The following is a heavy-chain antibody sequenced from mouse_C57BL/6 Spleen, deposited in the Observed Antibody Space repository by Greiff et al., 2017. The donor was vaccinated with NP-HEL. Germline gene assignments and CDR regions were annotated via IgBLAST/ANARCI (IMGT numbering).Heavy chain of an antibody. D-gene: IGHD3-1*01. CDR1: GFTFSSYG. CDR2: ISSGGSYT. V-gene: IGHV5-6*01. CDR3: ASLGDY. J-gene: IGHJ4*01. Sequence: EVQLQQSGGDLVKPGWSLKLSCAASGFTFSSYGMSWVRQTPDKRLEWVATISSGGSYTYYPDSVKGRFTISRDNAKNTLYLQMSSLKSEDTAMYYCASLGDYWGQGTSVTVSS.